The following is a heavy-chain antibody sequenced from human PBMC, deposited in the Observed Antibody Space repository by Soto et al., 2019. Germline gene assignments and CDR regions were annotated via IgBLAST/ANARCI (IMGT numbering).Heavy chain of an antibody. Sequence: QVQLQESGPGLVKPSGTLSLTCAVSGDSISSSNWWCCVRQSPGPGLAWIGEGYHSGSTNYNPDTSLKSRASMSVDKAKNQFSLNLASVTAAETAVYYCARRGRGFDYCGQGTLVTVSS. CDR3: ARRGRGFDY. V-gene: IGHV4-4*02. CDR1: GDSISSSNW. D-gene: IGHD3-10*01. J-gene: IGHJ4*02. CDR2: GYHSGST.